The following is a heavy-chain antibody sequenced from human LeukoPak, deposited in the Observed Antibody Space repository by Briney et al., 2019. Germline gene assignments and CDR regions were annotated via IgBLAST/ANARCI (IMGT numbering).Heavy chain of an antibody. CDR1: GGSISSYY. Sequence: SETLSLTCSVSGGSISSYYWSWIRQPPGKGLEWIGYIYYSGSTSYSPSLESRVTISVDTSKNQFSLRLTSVTAAATAVYYCARLGSCGGNCYSSDDCSQGTLVTVSS. D-gene: IGHD2-21*02. V-gene: IGHV4-59*01. J-gene: IGHJ4*02. CDR3: ARLGSCGGNCYSSDD. CDR2: IYYSGST.